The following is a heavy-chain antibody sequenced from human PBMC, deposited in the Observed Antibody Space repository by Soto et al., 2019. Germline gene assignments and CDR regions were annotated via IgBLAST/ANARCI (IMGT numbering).Heavy chain of an antibody. CDR1: GGSFSGCY. CDR2: INHSGST. V-gene: IGHV4-34*01. J-gene: IGHJ4*02. Sequence: SETLSLTCAVYGGSFSGCYWSWIRQPPGKGLEWIGEINHSGSTNYNPSLKSRVTISVDTSKNQFSLKLSSVTAADTAVYYCARDAILITGTLGYFDYWGQGTLVTVSS. D-gene: IGHD1-7*01. CDR3: ARDAILITGTLGYFDY.